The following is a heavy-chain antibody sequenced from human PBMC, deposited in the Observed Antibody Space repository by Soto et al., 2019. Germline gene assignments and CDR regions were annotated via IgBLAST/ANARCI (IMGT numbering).Heavy chain of an antibody. CDR2: ISINSDYI. CDR3: ATGHSVVQTEDQLDH. Sequence: EVQLVESGGGLVKPGESLRLTCAASGFIFSSYSMHWVRQAPGKGLEWVSSISINSDYIYYADSVKGRFTVSRDNAKKSMFLQMSSVTGDETSVYFSATGHSVVQTEDQLDHWGQGTLVTVSS. V-gene: IGHV3-21*01. J-gene: IGHJ4*02. D-gene: IGHD2-21*01. CDR1: GFIFSSYS.